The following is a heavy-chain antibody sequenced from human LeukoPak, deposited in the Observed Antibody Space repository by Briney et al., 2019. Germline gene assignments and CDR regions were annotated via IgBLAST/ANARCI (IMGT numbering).Heavy chain of an antibody. V-gene: IGHV1-2*02. CDR1: GYTFTGYY. J-gene: IGHJ4*02. D-gene: IGHD3-10*01. Sequence: ASVKVSCKASGYTFTGYYMHWVRQAPGQGLEWMGWINPNSGGTNYAQKFQGRVTMTRDTSISTAYMELSRLRSDDMAVYYCARGPLWFGELVDYWGQGTLVTVSS. CDR2: INPNSGGT. CDR3: ARGPLWFGELVDY.